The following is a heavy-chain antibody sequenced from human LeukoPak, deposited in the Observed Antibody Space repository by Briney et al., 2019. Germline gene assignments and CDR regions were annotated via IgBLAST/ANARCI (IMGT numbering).Heavy chain of an antibody. CDR3: AKKMSITAASQVDY. J-gene: IGHJ4*02. CDR1: GFTFSSYS. Sequence: PGGSLRLSCAASGFTFSSYSMSWVRQAPGKGLEWVSAISSSGGSTDYTDSVKGRFTISRDNFKNTLYLQMNSLRAEDTAVYYCAKKMSITAASQVDYWGQGTLVTVSS. D-gene: IGHD1-20*01. CDR2: ISSSGGST. V-gene: IGHV3-23*01.